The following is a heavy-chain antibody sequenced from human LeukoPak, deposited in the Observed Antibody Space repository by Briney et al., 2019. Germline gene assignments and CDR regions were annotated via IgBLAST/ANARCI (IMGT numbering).Heavy chain of an antibody. CDR3: AREDYGDSRWRDDAFDI. CDR1: GYTFTSYY. V-gene: IGHV1-46*01. D-gene: IGHD4-17*01. CDR2: INPSGGST. Sequence: ASVKVSCKASGYTFTSYYMHWVRQAPGQGLEWMGIINPSGGSTSYAQKFQGRVTMTRDTSTSTVYMELSSLRSEDTAVYYCAREDYGDSRWRDDAFDIWGQGTMVTVSS. J-gene: IGHJ3*02.